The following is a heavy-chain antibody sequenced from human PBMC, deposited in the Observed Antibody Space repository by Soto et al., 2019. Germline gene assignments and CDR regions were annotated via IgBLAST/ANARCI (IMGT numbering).Heavy chain of an antibody. Sequence: GGSLRLSCAASGFTFSSYWMSWVRQAPGKGLEWVANIKQDVSEKYYVDSVKGRFTISRDNAKNSLYLQMNSPRAEDTAAYYCARVMTTVTTYWFDPWGQGTLVTVSS. J-gene: IGHJ5*02. CDR2: IKQDVSEK. CDR3: ARVMTTVTTYWFDP. CDR1: GFTFSSYW. D-gene: IGHD4-4*01. V-gene: IGHV3-7*03.